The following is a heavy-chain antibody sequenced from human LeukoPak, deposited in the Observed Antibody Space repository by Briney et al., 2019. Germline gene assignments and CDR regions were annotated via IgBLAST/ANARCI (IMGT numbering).Heavy chain of an antibody. V-gene: IGHV4-38-2*01. CDR2: IYHSGST. CDR3: ARLMIVVVIIGFDY. CDR1: GYSISSGYY. Sequence: SETLSLTCAVSGYSISSGYYWGWIRQPPGKGLEWIGSIYHSGSTYYNPSPKSRVTISVDTSKNQFSLKLSSVTAADTAVYYCARLMIVVVIIGFDYWGQGTLVTVSS. D-gene: IGHD3-22*01. J-gene: IGHJ4*02.